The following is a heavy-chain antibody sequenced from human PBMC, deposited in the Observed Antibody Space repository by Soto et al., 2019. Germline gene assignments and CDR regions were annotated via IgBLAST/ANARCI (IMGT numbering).Heavy chain of an antibody. Sequence: QVQLVQSGAEVKKPGSSVKVSCKASGGTFGNYAVSWVRQAPGQGLEWMGKIMPVFGTVNYAQKFQGRVKIPGKKFTNTAYGELSSLRSGDRVVYYGGRVSVPGIYGGDVWGQGTTVSVPS. D-gene: IGHD2-2*01. CDR1: GGTFGNYA. CDR2: IMPVFGTV. V-gene: IGHV1-69*06. CDR3: GRVSVPGIYGGDV. J-gene: IGHJ6*02.